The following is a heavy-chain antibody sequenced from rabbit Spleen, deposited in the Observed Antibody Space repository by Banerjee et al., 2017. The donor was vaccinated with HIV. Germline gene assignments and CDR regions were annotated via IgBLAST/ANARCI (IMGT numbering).Heavy chain of an antibody. Sequence: EESGGDLVKPGASLTLTCKASGFDFSSDAMCWVRQAPGKGPEWIACIYNGDDTTYYATWVHGRFTISKASWTTVALQMTSLTAADTATYFCARDLAGVIGWNFHLWGPGTLVTVS. J-gene: IGHJ4*01. CDR2: IYNGDDTT. V-gene: IGHV1S47*01. D-gene: IGHD4-1*01. CDR3: ARDLAGVIGWNFHL. CDR1: GFDFSSDA.